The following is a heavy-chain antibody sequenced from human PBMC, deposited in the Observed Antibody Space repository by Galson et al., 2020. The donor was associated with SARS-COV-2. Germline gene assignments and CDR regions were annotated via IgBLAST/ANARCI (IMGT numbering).Heavy chain of an antibody. Sequence: SCAVSGFSFSDYDMNWIRQAPGKGLEWVLYISSRSSYTNYADSVNGRFTTSRDNAKNSLYLQMNSLRAEDTAVYFCAREAVTSETAFDYWGQGTLVTVSS. CDR1: GFSFSDYD. V-gene: IGHV3-11*05. CDR2: ISSRSSYT. J-gene: IGHJ4*02. D-gene: IGHD4-4*01. CDR3: AREAVTSETAFDY.